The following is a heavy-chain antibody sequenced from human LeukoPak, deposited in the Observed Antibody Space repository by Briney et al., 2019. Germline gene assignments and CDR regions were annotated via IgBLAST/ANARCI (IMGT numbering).Heavy chain of an antibody. CDR1: GFTFSNAW. J-gene: IGHJ6*02. Sequence: GGSLRLSCAASGFTFSNAWMNWVRQAPGKGLEWVGRIKSKTDGGTTDYAAPVKGRFTISRDDSKNTLYLQTNSLKTEDTAVYYCTTDSKSSYDWYREYYYYFGMDVWGQGTTVTVSS. V-gene: IGHV3-15*07. CDR3: TTDSKSSYDWYREYYYYFGMDV. D-gene: IGHD5-12*01. CDR2: IKSKTDGGTT.